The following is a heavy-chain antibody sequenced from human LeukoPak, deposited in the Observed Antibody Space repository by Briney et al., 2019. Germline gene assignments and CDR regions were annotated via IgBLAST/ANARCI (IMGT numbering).Heavy chain of an antibody. D-gene: IGHD3-3*01. CDR1: GFTFDDYA. CDR2: ISWNSGSI. CDR3: AKSLYRGSGYYPFDY. Sequence: GGSLRLSCAASGFTFDDYAMHWVRQAPGKGLEWVSGISWNSGSIGYADSVKGRFTISRDNAKNSLYLQMNSLRAEDMALYYCAKSLYRGSGYYPFDYWGQGTLVTVSS. V-gene: IGHV3-9*03. J-gene: IGHJ4*02.